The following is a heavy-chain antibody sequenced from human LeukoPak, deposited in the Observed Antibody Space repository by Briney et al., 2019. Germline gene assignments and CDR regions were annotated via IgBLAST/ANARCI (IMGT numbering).Heavy chain of an antibody. V-gene: IGHV1-18*01. J-gene: IGHJ4*02. D-gene: IGHD4-17*01. CDR3: ARDRLGGDLTGESLY. Sequence: GAAVKVSCKASGYPFDNSGLTWVRQAPGQGLEWMGWISAYNGNTHYAQKFRGRLTMTTDTSTTTAYLELRSLKSDDTAVYYCARDRLGGDLTGESLYWGRGTLVTVSS. CDR2: ISAYNGNT. CDR1: GYPFDNSG.